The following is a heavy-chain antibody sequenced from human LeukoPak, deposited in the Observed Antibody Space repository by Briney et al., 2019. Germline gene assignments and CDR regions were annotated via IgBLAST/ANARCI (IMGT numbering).Heavy chain of an antibody. J-gene: IGHJ5*02. CDR2: ISGDEIWT. CDR3: ARGPAKNWFDP. Sequence: GGSLRLSCAASGFTLSNHWMHWVRQVPGKGLVWVSRISGDEIWTSYADSVKGRFIISRDNAKDTLYLQMNSLRTEDTAVYYCARGPAKNWFDPWGQGTLVSVSS. CDR1: GFTLSNHW. V-gene: IGHV3-74*01.